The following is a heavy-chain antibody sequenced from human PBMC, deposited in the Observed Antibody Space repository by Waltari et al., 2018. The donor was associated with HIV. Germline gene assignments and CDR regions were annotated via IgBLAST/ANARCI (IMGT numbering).Heavy chain of an antibody. Sequence: QVQLQESGPGLVKHSQTLSLTCTVSGGSISSGSYYWSWIRQPAGKGREWIGRIYTSGSTNYNPSLKSRVTISVDTSKNQFSLKLSSVTAADTAVYYCARAYSRGYYYYGMDVWGQGTTVTVSS. V-gene: IGHV4-61*02. D-gene: IGHD2-15*01. CDR2: IYTSGST. CDR1: GGSISSGSYY. J-gene: IGHJ6*02. CDR3: ARAYSRGYYYYGMDV.